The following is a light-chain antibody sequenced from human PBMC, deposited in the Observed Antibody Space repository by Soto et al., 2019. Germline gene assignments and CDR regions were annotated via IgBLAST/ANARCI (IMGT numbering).Light chain of an antibody. CDR3: AACDDNLNGPL. J-gene: IGLJ3*02. Sequence: QSALTQPLSLSGTPGQSVTIACSGGNSNIGRYSVNWYQHFPGTAPKILIYSDDELPSGVPDRFSGSKSGTSASLAISGLQSEDEAEYYCAACDDNLNGPLFGGGTKVTVL. CDR2: SDD. V-gene: IGLV1-44*01. CDR1: NSNIGRYS.